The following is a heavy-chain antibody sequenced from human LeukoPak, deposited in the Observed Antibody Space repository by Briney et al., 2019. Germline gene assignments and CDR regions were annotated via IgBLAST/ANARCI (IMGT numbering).Heavy chain of an antibody. Sequence: ASVKVSCKASGYTFTSYGISWVRQAPGQGLEWMGWISAYNGNTNYAQKLQGRVTMTTDTSTSTAYMELRSLRSDDTAVYYCARDHDSDSSGYYGVEGFANFQHWGQGTLVTVSS. CDR2: ISAYNGNT. D-gene: IGHD3-22*01. J-gene: IGHJ1*01. CDR1: GYTFTSYG. CDR3: ARDHDSDSSGYYGVEGFANFQH. V-gene: IGHV1-18*01.